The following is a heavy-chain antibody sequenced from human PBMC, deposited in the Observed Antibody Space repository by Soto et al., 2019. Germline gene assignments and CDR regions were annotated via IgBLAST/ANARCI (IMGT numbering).Heavy chain of an antibody. CDR3: ARQGRPGYCTGGNCYPTFEI. Sequence: QMHLQQSGPGLVKPSETLSLTCTVAGSSMSSSAYYWGWIRQPPGKGLEGIGSVYYTGITDYKSSLESRVSISADTSKNQFSLRLTSLSAADTAIYFCARQGRPGYCTGGNCYPTFEIWGPGTMVTVSS. V-gene: IGHV4-39*01. CDR1: GSSMSSSAYY. D-gene: IGHD2-15*01. J-gene: IGHJ3*02. CDR2: VYYTGIT.